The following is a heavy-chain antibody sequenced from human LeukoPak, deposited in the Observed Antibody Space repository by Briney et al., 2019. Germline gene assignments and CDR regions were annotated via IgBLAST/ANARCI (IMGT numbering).Heavy chain of an antibody. V-gene: IGHV3-30*18. Sequence: GGSLRLSCAASGFTFSSYGMHWVRQAPGKGLEWVAVISYDGSNKYYADSVKGRFTISRDNSKNTLYLRMNSLRAEDTAVYYCAKDPYSGSFDFDYWGQGTLVTVSS. CDR1: GFTFSSYG. CDR2: ISYDGSNK. J-gene: IGHJ4*02. D-gene: IGHD1-26*01. CDR3: AKDPYSGSFDFDY.